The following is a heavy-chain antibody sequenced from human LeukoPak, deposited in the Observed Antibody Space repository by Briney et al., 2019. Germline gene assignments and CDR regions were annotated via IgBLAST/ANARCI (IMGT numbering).Heavy chain of an antibody. CDR2: IIPIFGTA. D-gene: IGHD6-19*01. J-gene: IGHJ4*02. Sequence: ASVKVSCKASGGTFSSYAISWVRQAPGQGLEWMGGIIPIFGTANYAQKFQGRVTITADKSTSTAYMELSSLRSEDTAVYYCARGLAVAGNPRSRTLDYWGQGTLVTVPS. V-gene: IGHV1-69*06. CDR3: ARGLAVAGNPRSRTLDY. CDR1: GGTFSSYA.